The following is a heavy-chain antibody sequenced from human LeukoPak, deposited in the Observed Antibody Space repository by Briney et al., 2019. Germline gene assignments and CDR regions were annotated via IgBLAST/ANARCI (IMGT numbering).Heavy chain of an antibody. D-gene: IGHD4-17*01. CDR1: GGTFSSYA. V-gene: IGHV1-69*13. CDR3: ARGRWVNTVTDWFDP. Sequence: SVKVSCKAPGGTFSSYAISWVRQAPGQGLEWMGGIIPMFGTADYAQKFQGGVTITADESTSTVYMELSSLRSEDTAVYYCARGRWVNTVTDWFDPWGQGSLVTVSS. CDR2: IIPMFGTA. J-gene: IGHJ5*02.